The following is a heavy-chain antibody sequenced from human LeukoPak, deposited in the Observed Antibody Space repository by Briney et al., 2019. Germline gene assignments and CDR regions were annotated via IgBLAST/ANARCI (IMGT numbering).Heavy chain of an antibody. CDR2: ISGRGGST. CDR3: AKVLAVAGSEDY. V-gene: IGHV3-23*01. Sequence: PGASLRLSCAASGFTFSSYAMSWVRQAPGKGLERVSAISGRGGSTYYADSVKGRFTISRDNSKNTLYLQMNSLRAEDTAVYYCAKVLAVAGSEDYWGQGTLVTVSS. J-gene: IGHJ4*02. CDR1: GFTFSSYA. D-gene: IGHD6-19*01.